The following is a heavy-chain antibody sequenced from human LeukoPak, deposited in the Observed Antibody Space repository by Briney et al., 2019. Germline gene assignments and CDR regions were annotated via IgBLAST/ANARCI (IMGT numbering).Heavy chain of an antibody. CDR3: AREGGYSSGWFYYYYGMDV. V-gene: IGHV3-23*01. Sequence: GGSLRLSCAASGFTFSSYAMSWVRQAPGKGLEWVSAISGSGGSTYYADSVKGRFTISRDNSKNTLYLQMNSLRAEDTAVYYCAREGGYSSGWFYYYYGMDVWGQGTTVTVSS. J-gene: IGHJ6*02. CDR1: GFTFSSYA. CDR2: ISGSGGST. D-gene: IGHD6-19*01.